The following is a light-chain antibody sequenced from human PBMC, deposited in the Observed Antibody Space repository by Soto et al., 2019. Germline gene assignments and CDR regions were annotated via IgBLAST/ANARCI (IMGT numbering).Light chain of an antibody. Sequence: FFTLSPHPLSFSTGERDTLPYSASQNGSSSYLASYQQKPGQAPRLLINGAASRGTGIPDGWCGSGAGANVSLTIIRREDDDDFVEYYRQQDGRSRTFGQGTKVDIK. CDR3: QQDGRSRT. J-gene: IGKJ1*01. V-gene: IGKV3-20*01. CDR1: QNGSSSY. CDR2: GAA.